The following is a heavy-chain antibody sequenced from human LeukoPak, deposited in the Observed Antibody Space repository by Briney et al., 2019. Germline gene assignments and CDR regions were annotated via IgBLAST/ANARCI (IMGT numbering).Heavy chain of an antibody. V-gene: IGHV3-21*01. Sequence: PGGSLRLSCAASGFTFSSYSMNWVRQAPGKGLEWVSSISSSSSYIYYADSLKGRFTISRDNAKNSLYLQMNSLRAEDTAVYYCARVPNYYDSSGPFQHWGQGTLVTVSS. J-gene: IGHJ1*01. CDR2: ISSSSSYI. D-gene: IGHD3-22*01. CDR1: GFTFSSYS. CDR3: ARVPNYYDSSGPFQH.